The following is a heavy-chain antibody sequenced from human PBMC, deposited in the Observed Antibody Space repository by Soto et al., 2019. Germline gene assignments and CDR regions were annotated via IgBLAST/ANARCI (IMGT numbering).Heavy chain of an antibody. V-gene: IGHV3-53*04. J-gene: IGHJ1*01. CDR3: ARYIERAAAGILVYFQH. CDR1: GFTVSSNY. Sequence: PGGSLRLSCAASGFTVSSNYMSWVRQAPGKGLEWVSVIYSGGSTYYADSVKGRFTISRHNSKNTLYLQMNSLRAEDTAVYYCARYIERAAAGILVYFQHWGQGTLVTVSS. D-gene: IGHD6-13*01. CDR2: IYSGGST.